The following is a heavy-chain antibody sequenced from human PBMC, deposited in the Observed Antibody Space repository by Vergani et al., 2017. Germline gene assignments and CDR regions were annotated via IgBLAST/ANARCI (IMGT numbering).Heavy chain of an antibody. J-gene: IGHJ6*03. V-gene: IGHV3-21*01. CDR3: ARAYYDFWSGYYVYYYYYMDV. D-gene: IGHD3-3*01. CDR1: GFTFSSYS. CDR2: ISSSSSYI. Sequence: VQLVESGGGLVKPGGSLRLSCAASGFTFSSYSMNWVRQAPGKGLDWVSSISSSSSYIYYADSVKGRFTISRDNAKNSLYLQMNSLRAEDTAVYYCARAYYDFWSGYYVYYYYYMDVWGKGTTVTVSS.